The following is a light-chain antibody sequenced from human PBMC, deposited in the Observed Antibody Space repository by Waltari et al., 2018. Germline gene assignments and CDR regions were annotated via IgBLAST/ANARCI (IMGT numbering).Light chain of an antibody. CDR2: GPS. Sequence: EIVMTQSPTTLSVSPGDTVTLSCRASQSVAVNLAWYQQKPGQPPRLLIYGPSTRATGVPARFSGSGSGTEFTLTISSLQSEDFAVYYCQQYNNWPLTFGGGTKVEIK. CDR3: QQYNNWPLT. V-gene: IGKV3-15*01. CDR1: QSVAVN. J-gene: IGKJ4*01.